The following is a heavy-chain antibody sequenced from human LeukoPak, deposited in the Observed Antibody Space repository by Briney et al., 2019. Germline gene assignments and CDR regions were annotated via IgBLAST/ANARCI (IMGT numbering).Heavy chain of an antibody. D-gene: IGHD6-13*01. CDR3: ARDGIAAAGILRYFDY. V-gene: IGHV3-23*01. J-gene: IGHJ4*02. CDR1: GFTFSSYG. Sequence: PGGSLRLPCAASGFTFSSYGMSWVRQAPGKGLEWVSAISGSGGSTYYADSVKGRFSISRDNSKNTLYLQMNSLRAEDTAVYYCARDGIAAAGILRYFDYWGQGTLVTVSS. CDR2: ISGSGGST.